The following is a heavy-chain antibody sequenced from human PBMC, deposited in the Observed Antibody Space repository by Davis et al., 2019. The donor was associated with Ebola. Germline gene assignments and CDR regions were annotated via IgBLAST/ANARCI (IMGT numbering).Heavy chain of an antibody. D-gene: IGHD1-14*01. J-gene: IGHJ4*02. CDR3: ARDFNRVPAFY. V-gene: IGHV1-18*01. CDR1: GYSFNIYG. Sequence: AASVKVFCKASGYSFNIYGITWVRQAPGQGLEWMGWISAYSGSTNYAEKFQGRVTMTTDTSTSTAYMELRSLKFDDTAVYYCARDFNRVPAFYWGQGTLVTVSS. CDR2: ISAYSGST.